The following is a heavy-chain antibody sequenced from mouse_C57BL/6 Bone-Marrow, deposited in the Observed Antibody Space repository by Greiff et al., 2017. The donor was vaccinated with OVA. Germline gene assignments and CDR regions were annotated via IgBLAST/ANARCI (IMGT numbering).Heavy chain of an antibody. J-gene: IGHJ3*01. CDR2: IYPRDGST. Sequence: QVQLKESGPELVKPGASVKLPCKASGYTFTSYDINWVKQRPGQGLEWIGWIYPRDGSTKYNEKFKGKATLTVDTSSSTAYMELHSLTSEDSAVYFCARTRITTVVAPFAYWGQGTLVTVSA. CDR1: GYTFTSYD. D-gene: IGHD1-1*01. CDR3: ARTRITTVVAPFAY. V-gene: IGHV1-85*01.